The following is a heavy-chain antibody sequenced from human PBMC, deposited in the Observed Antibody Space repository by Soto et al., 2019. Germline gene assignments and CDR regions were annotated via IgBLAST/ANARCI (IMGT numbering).Heavy chain of an antibody. D-gene: IGHD2-15*01. V-gene: IGHV3-30-3*01. J-gene: IGHJ6*02. Sequence: GGSLRLSCGASSFSFSHYAMHWVRQAPGKGLECVAVISYDGNIKRYADSVKGRFTISRDNSENTLYLQMNSLSPEDTAVYYCARAGYCSGGRCYSPYYYYYGMDVWGQGTTVTVSS. CDR3: ARAGYCSGGRCYSPYYYYYGMDV. CDR1: SFSFSHYA. CDR2: ISYDGNIK.